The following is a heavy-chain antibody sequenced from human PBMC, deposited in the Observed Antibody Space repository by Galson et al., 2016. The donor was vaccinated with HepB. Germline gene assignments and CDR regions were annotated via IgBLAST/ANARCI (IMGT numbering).Heavy chain of an antibody. D-gene: IGHD5/OR15-5a*01. CDR2: TWSADNNK. J-gene: IGHJ3*02. CDR1: GFIFSNYG. CDR3: ARESSITADGSDTFDI. Sequence: SLRLSCAASGFIFSNYGMHWVRQAPGKGLEWVAVTWSADNNKFYADSVKGRFTIYRDNSKNTLYLQMSNLRAEDTTLYFCARESSITADGSDTFDIWGQGTMVIVSS. V-gene: IGHV3-33*01.